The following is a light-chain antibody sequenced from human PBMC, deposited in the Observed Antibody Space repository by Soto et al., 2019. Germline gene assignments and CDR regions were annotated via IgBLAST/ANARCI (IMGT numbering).Light chain of an antibody. Sequence: EIVLTQSPGTLSLSPGERATPSCRASQLVVTSYLHWYQHKPGQAPRLLISGASSRATGIPDRFTGSGSGTDFTLTISRLEPEDFAVYYCQQYGSSPRTFGQGTKVDIK. CDR1: QLVVTSY. CDR2: GAS. V-gene: IGKV3-20*01. CDR3: QQYGSSPRT. J-gene: IGKJ1*01.